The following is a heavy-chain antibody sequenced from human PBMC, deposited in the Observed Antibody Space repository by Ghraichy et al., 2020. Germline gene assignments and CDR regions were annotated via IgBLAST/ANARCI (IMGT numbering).Heavy chain of an antibody. V-gene: IGHV4-39*01. Sequence: SETLSLTCTVSGGSISSSNYYWGWIRQPPGKGLEWIGSMHYSGSTYYNPSLKSRVTMSADTSKNQFYLRLNSVTAADTADCAGSFTVIRYFDLWGRGTLVTVSS. CDR3: SFTVIRYFDL. CDR1: GGSISSSNYY. J-gene: IGHJ2*01. D-gene: IGHD4-23*01. CDR2: MHYSGST.